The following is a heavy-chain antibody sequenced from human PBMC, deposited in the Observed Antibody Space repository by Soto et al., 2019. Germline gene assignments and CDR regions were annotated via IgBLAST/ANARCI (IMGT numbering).Heavy chain of an antibody. V-gene: IGHV4-4*02. CDR3: ARHIAVTGTRGVDY. Sequence: QVQLQESSPGLVKPSGTLSLTCAVSGGSISSSNWWSWVRQPPGKGLEWIGEIYHSGTANYNPSLKSRVTISMDKTNNQISLNLSSVTAADSAVYFCARHIAVTGTRGVDYWGQGTLVTVSS. D-gene: IGHD6-19*01. CDR2: IYHSGTA. J-gene: IGHJ4*02. CDR1: GGSISSSNW.